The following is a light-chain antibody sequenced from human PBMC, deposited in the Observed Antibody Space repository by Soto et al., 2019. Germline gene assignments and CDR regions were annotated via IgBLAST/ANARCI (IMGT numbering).Light chain of an antibody. CDR2: DAY. CDR3: QQYGNSPWT. V-gene: IGKV3-20*01. J-gene: IGKJ1*01. CDR1: QSVSSY. Sequence: EIVLTQSPGTLSLSPGERATLSCRASQSVSSYLAWYQQRPGQAPRLLIYDAYNRATGIQARFSGSGSGTDFTLTISRLEPEDFAVYYCQQYGNSPWTFGQGTKVDIK.